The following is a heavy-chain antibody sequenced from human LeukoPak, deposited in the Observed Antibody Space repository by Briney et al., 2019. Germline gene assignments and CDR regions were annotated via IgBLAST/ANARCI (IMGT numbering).Heavy chain of an antibody. Sequence: ASVTVSRKSSGYTFTDYYMHGVRPAPAQGVEWMGWINPNSGGTNYAQTLQGRVTMTRDTSISTAYMELSRLRSDDTAMDYCAREGGHGYNYFDYWGQGTLVTVSS. V-gene: IGHV1-2*02. D-gene: IGHD5-24*01. CDR2: INPNSGGT. CDR1: GYTFTDYY. CDR3: AREGGHGYNYFDY. J-gene: IGHJ4*02.